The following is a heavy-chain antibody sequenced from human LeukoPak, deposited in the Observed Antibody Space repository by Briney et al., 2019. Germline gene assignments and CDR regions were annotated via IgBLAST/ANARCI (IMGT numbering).Heavy chain of an antibody. V-gene: IGHV4-4*02. CDR3: ARDRGAVASDAFDI. CDR1: GGSISSRNW. CDR2: IYHSGST. J-gene: IGHJ3*02. Sequence: SETLSLTCALSGGSISSRNWWSWVRQPPGKGLEWIGEIYHSGSTNYNPSLKSRVTISVDKSKNQFSLKLSSVTAADTAVYSCARDRGAVASDAFDIWGQGRMVTVCS. D-gene: IGHD6-19*01.